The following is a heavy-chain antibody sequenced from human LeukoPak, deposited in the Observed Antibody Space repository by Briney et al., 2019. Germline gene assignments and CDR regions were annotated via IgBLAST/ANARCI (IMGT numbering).Heavy chain of an antibody. CDR3: ARVSLGLADY. J-gene: IGHJ4*02. Sequence: DSVKGRFTISRDNAKDSLYLQMNSLRAEDTAVYYCARVSLGLADYWGQGTLVIVSS. V-gene: IGHV3-7*01.